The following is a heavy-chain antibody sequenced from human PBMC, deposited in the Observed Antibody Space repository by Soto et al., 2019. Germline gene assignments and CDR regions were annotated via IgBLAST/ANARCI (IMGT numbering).Heavy chain of an antibody. D-gene: IGHD3-22*01. CDR1: GFTFSSYS. V-gene: IGHV3-48*01. J-gene: IGHJ6*02. CDR3: ARESSLEVHRITMIGVVNDYGMDV. Sequence: EVQLVESGGGLVQPGGSLRLSCAASGFTFSSYSMNWVRQAPGKGLEWVSYISSSSSTIYYADSVKGRFTISRDNAKNSLYLQMTSLRADDTAVYYGARESSLEVHRITMIGVVNDYGMDVWGQGTTVTVSS. CDR2: ISSSSSTI.